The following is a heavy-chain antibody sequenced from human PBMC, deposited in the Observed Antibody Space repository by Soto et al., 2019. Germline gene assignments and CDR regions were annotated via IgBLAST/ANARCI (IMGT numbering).Heavy chain of an antibody. J-gene: IGHJ4*02. CDR2: IYYSGST. CDR3: ARDREYHGFDY. Sequence: PSETLSLTCTVIGGSIRSPNFSWSWIRQPPGKGLEWIGYIYYSGSTNYNPSLKSRVTISVDTSKNQFSLKLSSVTAADTAVYYCARDREYHGFDYWGQGTLVTVSS. V-gene: IGHV4-61*01. CDR1: GGSIRSPNFS.